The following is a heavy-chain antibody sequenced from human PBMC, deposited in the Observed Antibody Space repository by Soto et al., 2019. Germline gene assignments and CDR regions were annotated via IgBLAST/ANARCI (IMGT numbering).Heavy chain of an antibody. CDR2: IYYSGST. CDR3: ASSSTSANYFDY. CDR1: GGSISSGGYY. J-gene: IGHJ4*02. V-gene: IGHV4-31*03. Sequence: QVQLQESGLGLVKPSQTLSLTCTVSGGSISSGGYYWSWIRQHPGKGLEWIGYIYYSGSTYYNPSLKSRVTISLYTSTNQFSLKLSSVTAADTAVYYCASSSTSANYFDYWGQGTLVTVSS. D-gene: IGHD2-2*01.